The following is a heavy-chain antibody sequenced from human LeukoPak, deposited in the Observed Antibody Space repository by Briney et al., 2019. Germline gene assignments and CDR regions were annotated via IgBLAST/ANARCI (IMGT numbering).Heavy chain of an antibody. CDR3: ARHLGVGATYPNPFDY. D-gene: IGHD1-26*01. CDR2: IYYSGST. Sequence: SETLSLTCTVSGGSISSYYWSWIRQPPGNGLEWIGYIYYSGSTNYNPSLKSRVTISVDTSKNQFSLKLSSVTAADTAVYYCARHLGVGATYPNPFDYWGQGTLVTVSS. J-gene: IGHJ4*02. V-gene: IGHV4-59*08. CDR1: GGSISSYY.